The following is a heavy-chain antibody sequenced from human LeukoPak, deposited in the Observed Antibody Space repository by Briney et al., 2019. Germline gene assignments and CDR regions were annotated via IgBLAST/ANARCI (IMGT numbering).Heavy chain of an antibody. J-gene: IGHJ5*02. CDR2: ISAYNGNT. V-gene: IGHV1-18*04. D-gene: IGHD2-2*01. CDR3: AREALGYCSSTSYYVWFDP. Sequence: GASVKVSCKASGYTFTSYGISWVRQAPGQGLEWMGWISAYNGNTNYAQKLQGRVTMTTDTSTSTAYMELWSLRSDDTAVYYCAREALGYCSSTSYYVWFDPWGQGTLVTVSS. CDR1: GYTFTSYG.